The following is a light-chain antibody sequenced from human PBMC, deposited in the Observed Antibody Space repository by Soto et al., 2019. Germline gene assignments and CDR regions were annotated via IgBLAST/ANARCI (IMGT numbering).Light chain of an antibody. CDR1: SSNIGAGYD. Sequence: QSVLTQPPSVSGAPGQRVTISFTGSSSNIGAGYDVHWYQQLPGTAPKLLIYGNSNRPSGVPDRFSGSKSGTSASLAITGLQAEDEADYYCQSYDSSLSGSVFVGGTKVTVL. V-gene: IGLV1-40*01. J-gene: IGLJ3*02. CDR2: GNS. CDR3: QSYDSSLSGSV.